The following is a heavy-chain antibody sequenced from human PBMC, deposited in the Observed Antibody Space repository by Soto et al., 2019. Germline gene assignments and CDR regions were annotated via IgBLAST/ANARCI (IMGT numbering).Heavy chain of an antibody. CDR3: ARGGGIAYDAFDI. CDR2: ISSSSSYI. Sequence: GGSLRLSCAASGFTFSSYSMNWVRQAPGKGLEWVSSISSSSSYIYYADSVKGRFTISRDNAKNSLYLQMNSLRAEDTAVYYCARGGGIAYDAFDIWGQGTMVTVSS. D-gene: IGHD1-26*01. J-gene: IGHJ3*02. V-gene: IGHV3-21*01. CDR1: GFTFSSYS.